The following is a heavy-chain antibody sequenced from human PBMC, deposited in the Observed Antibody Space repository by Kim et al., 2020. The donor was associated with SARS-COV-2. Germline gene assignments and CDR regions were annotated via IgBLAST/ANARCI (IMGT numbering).Heavy chain of an antibody. Sequence: STNYNPSLKSRVTISVDTSKNQFSLKLSSVTAADTAVYYCATRGFGDLDYWGQGTLVTVSS. J-gene: IGHJ4*02. CDR2: ST. D-gene: IGHD3-10*01. CDR3: ATRGFGDLDY. V-gene: IGHV4-59*01.